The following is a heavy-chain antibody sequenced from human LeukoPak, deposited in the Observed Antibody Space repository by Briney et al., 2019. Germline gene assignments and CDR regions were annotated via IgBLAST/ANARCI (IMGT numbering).Heavy chain of an antibody. D-gene: IGHD5-18*01. V-gene: IGHV1-46*01. CDR1: GGTFSSYT. CDR3: ARLGYSYGYYFDY. Sequence: GASVKVSCKASGGTFSSYTISWVRQAPGQGLEWMGIINPSGGSTSYAQKFQGRVTMTRDTSTSTVYMELSSLRSEDTAVYYCARLGYSYGYYFDYWGQGTLVTVSS. CDR2: INPSGGST. J-gene: IGHJ4*02.